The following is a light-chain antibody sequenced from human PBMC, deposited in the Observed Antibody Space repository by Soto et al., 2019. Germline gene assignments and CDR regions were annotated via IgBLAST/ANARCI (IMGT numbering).Light chain of an antibody. Sequence: QDVVTQPPSVSGAPGQRVTISCTGSSSNIGAGYDVYWYQQLPGTAPKLLIYGNSNRPSGVPDRFSGSKSGTSASLAITGLQAEDEADYYCQSYDSSLSGLVFGTGTKLTVL. J-gene: IGLJ1*01. CDR3: QSYDSSLSGLV. V-gene: IGLV1-40*01. CDR1: SSNIGAGYD. CDR2: GNS.